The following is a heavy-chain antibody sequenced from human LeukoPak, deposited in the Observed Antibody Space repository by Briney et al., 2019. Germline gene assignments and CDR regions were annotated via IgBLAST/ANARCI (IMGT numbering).Heavy chain of an antibody. Sequence: GGSLRLSCAASGFTFSSYGMSWVRQAPGKGLEWVSAISGSGGSTYYADSVKGRFTISRDNSKNTLYLQMNSLRAEDTAVYYCATVQYALLPGYLNYMEVWGKGTTVTTSS. CDR3: ATVQYALLPGYLNYMEV. D-gene: IGHD3-9*01. J-gene: IGHJ6*03. CDR1: GFTFSSYG. V-gene: IGHV3-23*01. CDR2: ISGSGGST.